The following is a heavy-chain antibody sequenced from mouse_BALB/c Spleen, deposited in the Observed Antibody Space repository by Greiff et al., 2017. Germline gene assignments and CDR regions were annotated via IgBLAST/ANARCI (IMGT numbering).Heavy chain of an antibody. Sequence: EVNVVESGGGLVKPGGSLKLSCAASGFTFSSYTMSWVRQTPEKRLEWVATISSGGSYTYYPDSVKGRFTISRDNAKNTLYLQMSSLKSEDTAMYYCTRDDDGPFAYWGQGTLVTVSA. CDR1: GFTFSSYT. V-gene: IGHV5-6-4*01. J-gene: IGHJ3*01. CDR2: ISSGGSYT. CDR3: TRDDDGPFAY. D-gene: IGHD2-3*01.